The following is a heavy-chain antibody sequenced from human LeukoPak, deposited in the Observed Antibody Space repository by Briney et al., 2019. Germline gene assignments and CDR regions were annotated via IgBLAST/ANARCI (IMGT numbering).Heavy chain of an antibody. D-gene: IGHD6-19*01. CDR1: GYSISSGYY. V-gene: IGHV4-38-2*02. Sequence: SETLSLTCTVSGYSISSGYYWGWIRQPPGKGLEWIGSIYHSGSTYYNPSLKSRVTISVDTSKNQFSLKLSSVTAADTAVYYCARGFSSGYHDAFDIWGQGTMVTVSS. CDR2: IYHSGST. J-gene: IGHJ3*02. CDR3: ARGFSSGYHDAFDI.